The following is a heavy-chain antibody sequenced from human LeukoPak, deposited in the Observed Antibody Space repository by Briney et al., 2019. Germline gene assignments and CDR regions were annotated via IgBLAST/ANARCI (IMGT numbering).Heavy chain of an antibody. CDR2: ISWNSGYI. CDR3: TKVRGTYSSGYFFDY. D-gene: IGHD6-19*01. CDR1: GFTFDNYA. J-gene: IGHJ4*02. V-gene: IGHV3-9*01. Sequence: GGSLRLSCAASGFTFDNYAMHWVRQAPGKGLEWLSIISWNSGYIGYADSVKGRFTISRDNAKKSLDLQMNSLRAEDTAFYYCTKVRGTYSSGYFFDYWGQGTLVTVSS.